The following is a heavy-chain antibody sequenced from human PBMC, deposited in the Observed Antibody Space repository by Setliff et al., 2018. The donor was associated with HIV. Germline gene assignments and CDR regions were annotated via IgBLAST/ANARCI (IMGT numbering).Heavy chain of an antibody. CDR2: IHPRDFDI. D-gene: IGHD3-22*01. V-gene: IGHV5-51*01. Sequence: PRESLKISCKASGYTFTNYWTARVRQMPGKGLEWMGIIHPRDFDIKYSQSFQGQVTISADKSLSTAYLQWNSLKASDTALYYCARLDSSGYYRSFDVWGQGTMVTVSS. CDR1: GYTFTNYW. CDR3: ARLDSSGYYRSFDV. J-gene: IGHJ3*01.